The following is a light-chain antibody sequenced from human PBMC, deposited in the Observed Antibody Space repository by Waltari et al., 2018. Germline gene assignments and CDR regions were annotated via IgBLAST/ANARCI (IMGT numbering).Light chain of an antibody. Sequence: DTHLTQSPSPLSASVGNRATTACRASQSVRIFLNWYQQKSGRAPKLLIYTASTLQSGVPSRFSGSGSGTDFTLTISNLQPEDFATYYCQQSYSHPQTFGQGTKLEI. CDR1: QSVRIF. J-gene: IGKJ2*01. V-gene: IGKV1-39*01. CDR3: QQSYSHPQT. CDR2: TAS.